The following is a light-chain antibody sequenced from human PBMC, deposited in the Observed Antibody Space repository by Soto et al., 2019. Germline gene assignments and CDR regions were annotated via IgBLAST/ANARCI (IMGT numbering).Light chain of an antibody. Sequence: DIQMTQSPSSLSASVGDRVTISCRASQTISTYLHWYQHKPGRAPRLLISDVSTLQSGVPGRFRGSGSGTDFTLTISSLQLEDFAIYFCQQSFLTPFTFGGGSKVEIK. CDR2: DVS. CDR1: QTISTY. V-gene: IGKV1-39*01. CDR3: QQSFLTPFT. J-gene: IGKJ4*01.